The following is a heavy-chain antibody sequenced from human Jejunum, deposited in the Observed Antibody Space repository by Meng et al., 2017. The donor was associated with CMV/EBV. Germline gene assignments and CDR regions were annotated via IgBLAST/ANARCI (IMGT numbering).Heavy chain of an antibody. D-gene: IGHD7-27*01. V-gene: IGHV4-39*07. CDR3: ARDRDDNWGNFDS. CDR2: IPYSGNT. Sequence: SSRGPYYCAWIRQSPEKGLECLWSIPYSGNTYYTPSLKSRVTISMDTSKNQFSLRLTSVTAADTAMYYCARDRDDNWGNFDSWGQGTLVTVSS. CDR1: SSRGPYY. J-gene: IGHJ4*02.